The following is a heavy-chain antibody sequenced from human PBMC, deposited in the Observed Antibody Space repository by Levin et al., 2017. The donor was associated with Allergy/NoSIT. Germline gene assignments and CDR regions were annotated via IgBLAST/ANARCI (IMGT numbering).Heavy chain of an antibody. J-gene: IGHJ2*01. CDR3: ARRTTPCSNSGSYEGDCWYFDL. D-gene: IGHD1-26*01. Sequence: PSETLSLTCTVSGGSIISSSYYWGWIRQPPGKGLEWIGSIYYSGSTYYNPSLKSRVTISVDTSKNQFSLKLSSVTAADTAVYYCARRTTPCSNSGSYEGDCWYFDLWGRGTLVTISS. V-gene: IGHV4-39*01. CDR2: IYYSGST. CDR1: GGSIISSSYY.